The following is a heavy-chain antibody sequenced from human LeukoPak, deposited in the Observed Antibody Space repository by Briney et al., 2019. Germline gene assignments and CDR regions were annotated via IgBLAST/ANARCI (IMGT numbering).Heavy chain of an antibody. J-gene: IGHJ4*02. D-gene: IGHD3-3*01. CDR1: GFTFSSYW. Sequence: GGSLRLSCAASGFTFSSYWMSWVRQAPGKGLKWVANINRDGSEKNYADSVTGRLTISRDNGKNSLYLQMNSLRAEDTAVYYCATYDFWSGYSLGYWGQGTLVTVSS. V-gene: IGHV3-7*01. CDR2: INRDGSEK. CDR3: ATYDFWSGYSLGY.